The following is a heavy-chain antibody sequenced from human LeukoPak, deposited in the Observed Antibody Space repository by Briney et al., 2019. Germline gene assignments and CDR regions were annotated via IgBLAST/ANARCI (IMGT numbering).Heavy chain of an antibody. CDR3: AKVVDGGYYYDH. CDR2: IYYGGNT. CDR1: GGPISSDNW. V-gene: IGHV4-4*02. J-gene: IGHJ4*02. D-gene: IGHD2-15*01. Sequence: KSSETLSLSCAVSGGPISSDNWWSWVRQPPGKGLEWIGEIYYGGNTNYNPSLESRVTILVDRSKNQFSLKLSSVTAADTAVYYCAKVVDGGYYYDHWGQGTLVTVSS.